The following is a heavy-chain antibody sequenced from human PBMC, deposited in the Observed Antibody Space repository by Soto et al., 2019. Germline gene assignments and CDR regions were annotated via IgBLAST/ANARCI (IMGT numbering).Heavy chain of an antibody. J-gene: IGHJ6*02. Sequence: GASVKVSCKASGYTFTSYAMHWVRQAPGQRLGWMGWINAGNGNTKYSQKFQGRVTITRDTSASTAYMELSSLRSEDTAVYYCARARDNYYGSGKRSTVYYYNGMDVWGQGTTVTVSS. D-gene: IGHD3-10*01. CDR1: GYTFTSYA. V-gene: IGHV1-3*01. CDR2: INAGNGNT. CDR3: ARARDNYYGSGKRSTVYYYNGMDV.